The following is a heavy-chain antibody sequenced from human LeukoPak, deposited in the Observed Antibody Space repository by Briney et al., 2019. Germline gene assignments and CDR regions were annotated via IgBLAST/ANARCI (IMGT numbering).Heavy chain of an antibody. CDR3: ARARMAAGKTFDI. CDR2: IYHSGST. CDR1: GGSISSSNW. D-gene: IGHD6-13*01. V-gene: IGHV4-4*02. Sequence: SETLSLTCAVSGGSISSSNWWSWVRQPPGKGLEWIGEIYHSGSTNYNPSLKSRVTISVDKSKNQFSLKLSSVTAADTAVYYCARARMAAGKTFDIWGQGTMVTVSS. J-gene: IGHJ3*02.